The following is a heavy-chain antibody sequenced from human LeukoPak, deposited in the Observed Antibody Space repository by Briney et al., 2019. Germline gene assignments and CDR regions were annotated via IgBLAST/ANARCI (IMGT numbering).Heavy chain of an antibody. CDR3: ARDHHNLQQLGSFDY. CDR2: ISSSSSYI. V-gene: IGHV3-21*01. D-gene: IGHD4-11*01. J-gene: IGHJ4*02. CDR1: GFTFSSYS. Sequence: GGSLRLSCAASGFTFSSYSRNWVRQAPGKGLEWVSSISSSSSYIYYADSVKGRFTISRDNAKNSLYLQMNSLRAEDTAVYYCARDHHNLQQLGSFDYWGQGTLVTVSS.